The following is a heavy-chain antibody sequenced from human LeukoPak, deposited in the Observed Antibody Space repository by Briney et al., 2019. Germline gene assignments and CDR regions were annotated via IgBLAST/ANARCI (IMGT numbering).Heavy chain of an antibody. CDR3: ARRILVGPIHHVALAL. Sequence: PSETLSLTCTVSGGSISSYYWSWSRQPPGKGLEWMGYIYSSGSTNYNPSLKSRATISVDTSKNQFSLKMSSVTAADTAVYYCARRILVGPIHHVALALWGKGIRVTVSS. J-gene: IGHJ3*01. V-gene: IGHV4-59*08. D-gene: IGHD1-26*01. CDR2: IYSSGST. CDR1: GGSISSYY.